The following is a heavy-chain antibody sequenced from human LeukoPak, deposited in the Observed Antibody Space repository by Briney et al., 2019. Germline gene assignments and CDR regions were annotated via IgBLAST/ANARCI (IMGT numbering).Heavy chain of an antibody. D-gene: IGHD6-19*01. CDR1: GGSFSGYY. CDR3: ARSSGWPSGDY. Sequence: SETLSLTCAVYGGSFSGYYWTWIRQPPGKGLEWIGEISHSGSANYNPSLKSRVTISVDTSKNQFSLKVNSVTAADTAVYYCARSSGWPSGDYWGQGTLVTVSS. V-gene: IGHV4-34*01. J-gene: IGHJ4*02. CDR2: ISHSGSA.